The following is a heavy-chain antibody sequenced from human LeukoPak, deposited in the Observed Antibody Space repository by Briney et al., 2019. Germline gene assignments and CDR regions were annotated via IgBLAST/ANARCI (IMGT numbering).Heavy chain of an antibody. CDR2: IIPIFGTA. CDR1: GGTFSSYA. Sequence: ASVKVSCKASGGTFSSYAISWVRQAPGQGLEWMGGIIPIFGTANYAQKFQGRVTITADKSTSTAYMELSSLRAEDTAVFYCAKDMRVLWFGEPPGNWGQGTLVTVSS. J-gene: IGHJ4*02. CDR3: AKDMRVLWFGEPPGN. D-gene: IGHD3-10*01. V-gene: IGHV1-69*06.